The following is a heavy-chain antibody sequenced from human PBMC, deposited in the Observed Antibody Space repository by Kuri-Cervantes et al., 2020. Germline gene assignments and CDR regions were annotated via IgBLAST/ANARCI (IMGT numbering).Heavy chain of an antibody. CDR2: IKQDGSEK. V-gene: IGHV3-7*01. CDR3: ARSLIPAAIFDAFDI. D-gene: IGHD2-2*02. CDR1: GFTFSSYW. Sequence: GESLKISCAASGFTFSSYWMSWVRQAPGKGLEWVANIKQDGSEKYYVDSVKGRFTISRDNAKNTLYLQMNSLRAEDTAVYYCARSLIPAAIFDAFDIWGQGTMVTVSS. J-gene: IGHJ3*02.